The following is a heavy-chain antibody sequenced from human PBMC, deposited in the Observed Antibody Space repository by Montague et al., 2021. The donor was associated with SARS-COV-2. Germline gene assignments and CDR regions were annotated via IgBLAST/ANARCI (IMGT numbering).Heavy chain of an antibody. CDR1: GGSFSGYY. D-gene: IGHD3-22*01. J-gene: IGHJ4*02. CDR3: ARGRDGYYHRSALFDY. CDR2: INHSGST. Sequence: SETLSLTCVVYGGSFSGYYWSWIRQPPGKGLEWIGEINHSGSTNYNPSLKSRVTISVDTSKNQFSLKLTSVTAADTAVYYCARGRDGYYHRSALFDYWGQGTLVTVSS. V-gene: IGHV4-34*01.